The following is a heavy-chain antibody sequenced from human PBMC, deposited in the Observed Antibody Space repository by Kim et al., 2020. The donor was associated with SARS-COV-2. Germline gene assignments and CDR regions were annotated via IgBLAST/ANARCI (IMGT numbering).Heavy chain of an antibody. CDR3: ARGDPSDPRGSGSGWY. CDR2: IWYDGSNK. V-gene: IGHV3-33*01. Sequence: GGSLRLSCAASGFTFSSYGMHWVRQAPGKGLEWVAVIWYDGSNKYYADSVKGRFTISRDNSKNTLYLQMNSLRAEDTAVYYCARGDPSDPRGSGSGWYWGQGTLVTVSS. CDR1: GFTFSSYG. J-gene: IGHJ4*02. D-gene: IGHD6-19*01.